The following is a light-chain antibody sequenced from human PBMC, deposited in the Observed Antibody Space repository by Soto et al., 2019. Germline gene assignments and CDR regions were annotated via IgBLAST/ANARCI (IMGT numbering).Light chain of an antibody. V-gene: IGKV4-1*01. Sequence: DIVMTQSPDSLSVSLGERATIKCRSSQSVLHRSNGNNYIAWYQQKPGQPPKLLIYWSSTRDSGVPDRFIGSGFGTDFPLPVSSLQPEELEFYYCHQYQSLLFIFGPGTK. CDR1: QSVLHRSNGNNY. CDR2: WSS. CDR3: HQYQSLLFI. J-gene: IGKJ3*01.